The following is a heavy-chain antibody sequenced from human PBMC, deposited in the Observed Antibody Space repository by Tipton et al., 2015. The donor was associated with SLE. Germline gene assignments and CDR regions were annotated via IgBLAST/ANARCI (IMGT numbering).Heavy chain of an antibody. CDR2: IYYSGST. D-gene: IGHD2-21*01. CDR1: GGSFSGYY. Sequence: TLSLTCAVYGGSFSGYYWSWIRQPPGKGLEWIGYIYYSGSTNYNPSLQSRVTISVDTSKNQFSLKLSSVTAADTAVYYCARGYCGGDCYSRHYYYYGMDVWGQGTTVTVSS. CDR3: ARGYCGGDCYSRHYYYYGMDV. V-gene: IGHV4-59*01. J-gene: IGHJ6*02.